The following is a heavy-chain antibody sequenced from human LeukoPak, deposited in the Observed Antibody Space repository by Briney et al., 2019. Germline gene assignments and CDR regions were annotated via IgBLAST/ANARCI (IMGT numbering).Heavy chain of an antibody. CDR1: GYTLTELS. CDR2: FDSEDGET. CDR3: ATTTGGSIAAAVDYYYMDV. J-gene: IGHJ6*03. D-gene: IGHD6-13*01. V-gene: IGHV1-24*01. Sequence: ASVKVSCKVSGYTLTELSMHWVRQAPGKGLEWMGGFDSEDGETIYAQKFQGRVTMTEDTSTDTAYMELSSLRSEDTAVYYCATTTGGSIAAAVDYYYMDVWGKGTTVTVSS.